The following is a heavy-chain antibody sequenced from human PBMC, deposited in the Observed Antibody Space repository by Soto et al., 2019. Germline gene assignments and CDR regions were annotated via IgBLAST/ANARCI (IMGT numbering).Heavy chain of an antibody. Sequence: QVQLVQSGAEVKKPGASVKVSCKASGYTFTSYGISWVRQAPGQGLEWMGWISAYNGNTNYAQKLQGRVTMTTDTSTSTAYMELRCLRSDDTAVYYCATNFFDYGGNSVVFQHWGQGTLVTVSS. CDR2: ISAYNGNT. D-gene: IGHD4-17*01. CDR1: GYTFTSYG. J-gene: IGHJ1*01. V-gene: IGHV1-18*01. CDR3: ATNFFDYGGNSVVFQH.